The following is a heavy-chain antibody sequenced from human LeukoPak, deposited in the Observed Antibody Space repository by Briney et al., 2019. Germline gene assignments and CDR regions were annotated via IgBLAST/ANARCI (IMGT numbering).Heavy chain of an antibody. CDR3: ATAPRPNYYDSSGYLNWFDP. V-gene: IGHV1-24*01. CDR2: FDPEDGET. CDR1: GYTLTELS. D-gene: IGHD3-22*01. Sequence: ASVKVSCKVSGYTLTELSMHWVRQAPGKRLEWMGGFDPEDGETIYAQKFQGRVTMTEDTSTDTAYMELSSLRSEDTAVYYCATAPRPNYYDSSGYLNWFDPWGQGTLVTVSS. J-gene: IGHJ5*02.